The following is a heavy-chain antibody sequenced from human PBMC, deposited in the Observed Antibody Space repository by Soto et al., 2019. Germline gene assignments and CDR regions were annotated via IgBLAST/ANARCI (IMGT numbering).Heavy chain of an antibody. D-gene: IGHD2-15*01. CDR3: ASGKSQMTQDRMGFYYYMDV. CDR1: GATFNDYT. Sequence: QVQLVQSGAEVKKPGSSVRISCAASGATFNDYTFTWVRRAPGQGLEWMGRVIPLLDASNYAEKFQDRVTITADRSTSTVYMELSGLKSEDSAIYYRASGKSQMTQDRMGFYYYMDVWGKGTTVTVSS. V-gene: IGHV1-69*08. CDR2: VIPLLDAS. J-gene: IGHJ6*03.